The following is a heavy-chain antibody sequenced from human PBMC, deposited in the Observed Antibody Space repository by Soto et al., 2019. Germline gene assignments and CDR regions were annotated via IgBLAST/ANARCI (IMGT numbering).Heavy chain of an antibody. CDR3: AGLGGGSDY. CDR2: ISYDGSNK. CDR1: GFTFSSYA. Sequence: QVQLVESGGGVVQPGRSLRLSCAASGFTFSSYAMHWVRQAPGKGLEWVAVISYDGSNKYYADSVKGRFTISRDNSKNTPYLQMNSLRAEDTAVYYCAGLGGGSDYWGQGTLVTVSS. J-gene: IGHJ4*02. D-gene: IGHD3-16*01. V-gene: IGHV3-30-3*01.